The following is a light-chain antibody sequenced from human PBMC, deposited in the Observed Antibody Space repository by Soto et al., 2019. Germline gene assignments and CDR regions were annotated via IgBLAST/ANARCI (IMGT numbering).Light chain of an antibody. J-gene: IGLJ2*01. CDR1: SSDVGAYNY. Sequence: QSALTQPASVSGSPGQSITISCTGTSSDVGAYNYVSWYQQYPGKAPKVMIYDVSNRPSRVSNRFSGSKSGNTASLTISGLQAEDEADYYCCSYTTSSTVVFGGGTKLTVL. CDR3: CSYTTSSTVV. CDR2: DVS. V-gene: IGLV2-14*01.